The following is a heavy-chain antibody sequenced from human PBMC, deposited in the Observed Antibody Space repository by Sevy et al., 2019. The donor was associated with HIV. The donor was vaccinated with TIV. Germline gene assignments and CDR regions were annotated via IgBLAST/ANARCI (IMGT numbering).Heavy chain of an antibody. Sequence: ASVKVSCKASGDTFSTYDINWVRQAPGQGLEWMGWMSPKSGSTGFAQKFQGRLTMTRDTSINTAYMELSSLRSEDTAVYYCASGGNGDVWNYGYYYYGMEVWGQGTTVTVSS. J-gene: IGHJ6*02. CDR1: GDTFSTYD. CDR3: ASGGNGDVWNYGYYYYGMEV. V-gene: IGHV1-8*02. CDR2: MSPKSGST. D-gene: IGHD3-3*01.